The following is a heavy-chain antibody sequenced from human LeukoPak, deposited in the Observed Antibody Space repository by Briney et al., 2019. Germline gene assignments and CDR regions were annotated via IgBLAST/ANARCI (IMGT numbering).Heavy chain of an antibody. V-gene: IGHV3-23*01. D-gene: IGHD3-22*01. CDR2: ISDSGGTT. CDR1: GFTFSSYA. J-gene: IGHJ4*02. Sequence: TGGSLRLSCAASGFTFSSYAMSWVRQAPGKGLEWVSGISDSGGTTYFADSVKGRFTISRDNSKNTLYLQMHSLRAEDTAVYYCAKCFHYDRSGYYIPLDYWGQGTLVTVSS. CDR3: AKCFHYDRSGYYIPLDY.